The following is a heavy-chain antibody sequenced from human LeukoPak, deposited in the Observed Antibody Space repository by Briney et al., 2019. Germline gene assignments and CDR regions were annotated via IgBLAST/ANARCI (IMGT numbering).Heavy chain of an antibody. CDR1: GGSISSYY. CDR3: ARGPEAFGVLKGAFDI. V-gene: IGHV4-59*01. J-gene: IGHJ3*02. Sequence: SETLSLTCTVSGGSISSYYWSWIRQPPGKGLELIGYIYDSGSTNYNPSLKSRVTILVDTSENQLSLKLRSVTAADTAVYYCARGPEAFGVLKGAFDIWGQGTVVTVSS. D-gene: IGHD3-3*01. CDR2: IYDSGST.